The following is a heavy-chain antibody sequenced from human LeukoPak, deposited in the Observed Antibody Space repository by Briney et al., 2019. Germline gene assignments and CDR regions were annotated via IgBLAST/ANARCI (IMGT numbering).Heavy chain of an antibody. CDR3: ARDRWWLDF. Sequence: GGSLRLSXAASGFTFSSYWMSWVRQPPGKGLEWEANIKEDGSEKYYVDSVKGRFTISRDNAKNSVYLQMNSLRAEDTAVYYCARDRWWLDFWGQGTLVTVSS. CDR1: GFTFSSYW. V-gene: IGHV3-7*01. D-gene: IGHD2-15*01. J-gene: IGHJ4*02. CDR2: IKEDGSEK.